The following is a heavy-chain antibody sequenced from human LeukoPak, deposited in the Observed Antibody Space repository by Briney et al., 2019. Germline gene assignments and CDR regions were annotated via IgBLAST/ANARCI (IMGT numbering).Heavy chain of an antibody. CDR2: ISYDGSNK. J-gene: IGHJ4*02. CDR3: AILAVAGIGFDY. D-gene: IGHD6-19*01. CDR1: GFTFSSYG. V-gene: IGHV3-30*03. Sequence: GGSLRLSCAASGFTFSSYGMHWVRQAPGKGLEWVAVISYDGSNKYYADSVKGRFTISRDNSKNTLYLQMNSLRAEDTAVCYCAILAVAGIGFDYWGQGTLVTVSS.